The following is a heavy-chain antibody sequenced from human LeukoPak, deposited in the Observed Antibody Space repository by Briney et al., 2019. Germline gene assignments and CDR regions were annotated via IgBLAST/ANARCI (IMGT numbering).Heavy chain of an antibody. CDR2: IYHSGST. CDR3: ARKRIGDQGYYFDY. Sequence: GSLRLSCAASGFTFTYAWMSWVRQAPGKGLEWVGEIYHSGSTNYNPSLKTRVTISVDTSKNQFSLKVSSVTAADTAVYYCARKRIGDQGYYFDYWGQGTLVTVSS. V-gene: IGHV4-4*02. D-gene: IGHD3-3*01. J-gene: IGHJ4*02. CDR1: GFTFTYAW.